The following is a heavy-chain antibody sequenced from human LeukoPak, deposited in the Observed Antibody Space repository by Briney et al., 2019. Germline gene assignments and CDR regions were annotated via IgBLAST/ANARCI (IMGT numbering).Heavy chain of an antibody. V-gene: IGHV4-34*01. J-gene: IGHJ3*02. CDR3: AREPSGYIWGSYRYTFNDAFDT. Sequence: SETLSLTCAVYGGSFSGYYWSWIRQPPGKGLEWIGEINHSGSTNYNPSLKSRVTISVDTSKNQFSLKLSSVTAADTAVYYCAREPSGYIWGSYRYTFNDAFDTWGQGTMVTVSS. D-gene: IGHD3-16*02. CDR1: GGSFSGYY. CDR2: INHSGST.